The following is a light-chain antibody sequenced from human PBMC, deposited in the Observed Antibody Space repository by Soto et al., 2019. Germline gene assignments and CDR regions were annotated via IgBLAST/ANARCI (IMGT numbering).Light chain of an antibody. J-gene: IGLJ2*01. Sequence: QSALTQPASVSGSLGQSITISCTGSSRDVGGYNHVSWYQQHPGKAPKLMIYEVSNRPSGVSNRFSGSKSGNTASLTISGLQAEDEADYDCCSYTTRTTRIIFGGGTKLTVL. CDR1: SRDVGGYNH. CDR2: EVS. V-gene: IGLV2-14*01. CDR3: CSYTTRTTRII.